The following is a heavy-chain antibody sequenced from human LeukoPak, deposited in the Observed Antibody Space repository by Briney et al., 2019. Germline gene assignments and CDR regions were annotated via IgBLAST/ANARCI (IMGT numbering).Heavy chain of an antibody. Sequence: PGGSLRLSCAASGFTFSTYSMDWVRQTPGKGLEWVSYISSSSSTIYYADSVKGRFTISRDNAKNSLYLQMNSLRAEDTAVYYCAREPKRWLQFRGGYWGQGTLVTVSS. CDR3: AREPKRWLQFRGGY. V-gene: IGHV3-48*04. CDR1: GFTFSTYS. J-gene: IGHJ4*02. CDR2: ISSSSSTI. D-gene: IGHD5-24*01.